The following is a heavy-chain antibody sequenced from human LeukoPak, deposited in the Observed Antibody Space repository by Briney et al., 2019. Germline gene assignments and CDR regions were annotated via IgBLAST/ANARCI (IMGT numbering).Heavy chain of an antibody. J-gene: IGHJ5*02. CDR2: ISGSGDGANT. D-gene: IGHD1-26*01. Sequence: GGSLRLSCAASGITLRSYPMIWVRQAPGKGLEWVSGISGSGDGANTYYADSVKGRFTISRDIFKNTLYLQMNSLRAEDTAVYYCTKDFEGSFDPWGQGTLVTVSS. CDR1: GITLRSYP. V-gene: IGHV3-23*01. CDR3: TKDFEGSFDP.